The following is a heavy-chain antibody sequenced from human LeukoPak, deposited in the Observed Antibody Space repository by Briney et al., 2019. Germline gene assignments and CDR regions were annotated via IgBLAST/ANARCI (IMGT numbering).Heavy chain of an antibody. CDR3: ARDASSGMTYYYDSSRY. J-gene: IGHJ4*02. CDR2: MSISSSYI. CDR1: GFTFSSYS. Sequence: GGSRRLSCAASGFTFSSYSMNWGRQAPGKGLEWVSSMSISSSYIYYADSVKGRFTISRDNAKNSLYLQMNSLRAEDTAVYYCARDASSGMTYYYDSSRYWGEGPLVSVSS. V-gene: IGHV3-21*01. D-gene: IGHD3-22*01.